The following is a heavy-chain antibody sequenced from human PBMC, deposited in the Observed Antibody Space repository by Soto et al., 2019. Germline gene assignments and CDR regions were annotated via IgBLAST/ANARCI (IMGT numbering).Heavy chain of an antibody. D-gene: IGHD2-21*02. V-gene: IGHV4-31*03. CDR1: GGSISSGGYY. CDR2: IYYSGST. J-gene: IGHJ4*02. CDR3: VRSRSRLPLDY. Sequence: PSETLSLTCTVSGGSISSGGYYWSWIRQHPGKGLEWIGYIYYSGSTYYNPSLKSRVTISVDTSKNQFSLKLSSVTAADTAVCYCVRSRSRLPLDYWGQGTLVTVSS.